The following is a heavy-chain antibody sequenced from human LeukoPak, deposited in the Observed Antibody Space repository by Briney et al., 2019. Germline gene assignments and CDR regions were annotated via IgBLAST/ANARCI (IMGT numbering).Heavy chain of an antibody. V-gene: IGHV4-34*01. CDR2: INHSGST. Sequence: SETLSLTCAVYGGSFSGYYWSWIRQPPGKGLEWIGEINHSGSTNYNPSLKSRVTISVDTSKNQFSLKLSSVTAADTAVYYCARHLYYDSSGYWDAFDIWGQGTMVTVSS. CDR1: GGSFSGYY. D-gene: IGHD3-22*01. J-gene: IGHJ3*02. CDR3: ARHLYYDSSGYWDAFDI.